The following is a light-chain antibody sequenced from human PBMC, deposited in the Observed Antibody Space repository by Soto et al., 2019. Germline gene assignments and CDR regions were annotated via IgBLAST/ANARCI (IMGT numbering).Light chain of an antibody. Sequence: DIVLPQSPGTLSLSQGERATLSCRASQRITSNYLAWYQQKPGQAPRLLIYGPSSRAMGIPQRFSGSGSGTDFTFTISRLEPEDFAVYYCQHYDSLPFTCGGGTKVDIK. CDR2: GPS. CDR1: QRITSNY. V-gene: IGKV3-20*01. J-gene: IGKJ4*01. CDR3: QHYDSLPFT.